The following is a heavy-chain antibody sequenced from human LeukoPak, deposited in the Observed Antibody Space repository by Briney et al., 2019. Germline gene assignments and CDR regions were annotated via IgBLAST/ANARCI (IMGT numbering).Heavy chain of an antibody. J-gene: IGHJ4*02. CDR2: ISSSSSYI. V-gene: IGHV3-21*01. D-gene: IGHD3-10*01. CDR1: GFTFSSYS. CDR3: ATFTYGSGVDY. Sequence: GGSLRLSCAASGFTFSSYSMNWVRQAPGKGLEWVSSISSSSSYIYYTDSVKGRFTISRDNAKNSLYLQMNSLRAEDTAVYYCATFTYGSGVDYWGQGTLVTVSS.